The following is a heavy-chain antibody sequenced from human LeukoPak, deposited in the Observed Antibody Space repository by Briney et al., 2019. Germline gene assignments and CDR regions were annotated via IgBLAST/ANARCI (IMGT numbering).Heavy chain of an antibody. D-gene: IGHD2-2*01. CDR3: ARVPSPHIVVVPAAFDY. V-gene: IGHV3-7*01. CDR1: GFTFSSYW. CDR2: IKQDGSEK. Sequence: GGSLRLSCAASGFTFSSYWMSWVRQAPGKGLERVANIKQDGSEKYYVDSVKGRFTISRDNAKNSLYLQMNSLRAEDTAVYYCARVPSPHIVVVPAAFDYWGQGTLVTVSS. J-gene: IGHJ4*02.